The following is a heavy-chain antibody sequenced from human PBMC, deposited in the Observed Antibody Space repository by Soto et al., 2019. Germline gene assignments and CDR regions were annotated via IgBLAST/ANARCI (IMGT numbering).Heavy chain of an antibody. V-gene: IGHV1-69*13. J-gene: IGHJ6*02. CDR3: ASSYYDFWSGYGGRNDYYYGMDV. CDR2: IIPIFGTA. CDR1: GGTFSSYA. D-gene: IGHD3-3*01. Sequence: GASVKVSCKASGGTFSSYAISWVRQAPGQGLEWMGGIIPIFGTANYAQKFQGRVTITADESTSTAYMELSSLRSEDTAVYYCASSYYDFWSGYGGRNDYYYGMDVWGQGTTVTVSS.